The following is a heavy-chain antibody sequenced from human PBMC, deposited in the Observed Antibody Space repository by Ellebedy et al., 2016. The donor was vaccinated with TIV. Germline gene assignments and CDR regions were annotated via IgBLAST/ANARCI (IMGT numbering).Heavy chain of an antibody. D-gene: IGHD6-13*01. CDR3: ARRAAAGITQRKARWFDP. CDR1: GGSISSSSYY. CDR2: IYYSGST. J-gene: IGHJ5*02. V-gene: IGHV4-39*01. Sequence: MPSETLSLTCTVSGGSISSSSYYWGWIRQPPGKGLEWIGSIYYSGSTYYNPSLKSRVTISVDTSKNQFSLKLSSVTAADTAVYYCARRAAAGITQRKARWFDPWGQGTLVTVSS.